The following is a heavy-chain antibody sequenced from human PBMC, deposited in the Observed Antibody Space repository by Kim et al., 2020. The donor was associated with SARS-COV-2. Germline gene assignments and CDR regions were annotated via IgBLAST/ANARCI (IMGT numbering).Heavy chain of an antibody. CDR3: ARDTSGGPTDY. V-gene: IGHV3-7*01. D-gene: IGHD3-16*01. Sequence: KYYVDSVKGRFTISRDNAKNSLYLQMNSLRAEDTAVYYCARDTSGGPTDYWGQGTLVTVSS. CDR2: K. J-gene: IGHJ4*02.